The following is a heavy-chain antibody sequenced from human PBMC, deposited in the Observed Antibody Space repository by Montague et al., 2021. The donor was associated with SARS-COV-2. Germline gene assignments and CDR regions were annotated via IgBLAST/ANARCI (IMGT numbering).Heavy chain of an antibody. D-gene: IGHD2/OR15-2a*01. CDR1: GFTFSDAW. V-gene: IGHV3-15*01. Sequence: SLRLSCAASGFTFSDAWMSWVRQAPGKGLEYIGRIKSKTDGGTTDYAAPVKGRFTISRDDSKNTLYLQVNSVKHEDTAVYYCTPDLSRFLWSGELSAPFDYWGQGTLVTVSS. CDR2: IKSKTDGGTT. J-gene: IGHJ4*02. CDR3: TPDLSRFLWSGELSAPFDY.